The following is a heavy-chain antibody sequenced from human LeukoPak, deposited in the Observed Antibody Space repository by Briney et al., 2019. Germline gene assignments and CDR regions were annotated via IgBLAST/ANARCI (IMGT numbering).Heavy chain of an antibody. CDR2: INHSGST. D-gene: IGHD5-18*01. Sequence: SETLSLTCAVYGGSFSGYYWSWIRQPPGKGLEWIGEINHSGSTNYNPSLKSRVTISVDTSKNQFSLKLSSVTAADTAVYYCARAPVDTAMVSTHFDYWGQGTLVTVSS. CDR3: ARAPVDTAMVSTHFDY. V-gene: IGHV4-34*01. J-gene: IGHJ4*02. CDR1: GGSFSGYY.